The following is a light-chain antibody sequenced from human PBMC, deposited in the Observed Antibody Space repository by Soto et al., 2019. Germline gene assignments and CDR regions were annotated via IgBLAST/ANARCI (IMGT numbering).Light chain of an antibody. CDR2: AAS. Sequence: EIQMTQSPSSLSASVGDRVTITCRASQSISSYLNWYQQKPGKAPKLLIYAASSLQTGVPSRFSGSGSGTDFTLTISSLQPEDFATYYCQQSYNTLGTFGQGTKVDIK. V-gene: IGKV1-39*01. CDR3: QQSYNTLGT. J-gene: IGKJ1*01. CDR1: QSISSY.